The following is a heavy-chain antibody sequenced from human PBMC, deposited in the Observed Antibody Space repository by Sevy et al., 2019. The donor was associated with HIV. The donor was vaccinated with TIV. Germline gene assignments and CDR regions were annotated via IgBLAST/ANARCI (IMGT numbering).Heavy chain of an antibody. J-gene: IGHJ4*02. D-gene: IGHD6-6*01. V-gene: IGHV3-30*02. Sequence: GESLKISCAASGFTFSSYGMHWVRQAPGKGLEWVAFIRYDGSNKYYADSVKGRFTISRDNSKNTLYLQMNSLRAEDTAVYYCGSQQLVGFWGQGTLVTVSS. CDR2: IRYDGSNK. CDR1: GFTFSSYG. CDR3: GSQQLVGF.